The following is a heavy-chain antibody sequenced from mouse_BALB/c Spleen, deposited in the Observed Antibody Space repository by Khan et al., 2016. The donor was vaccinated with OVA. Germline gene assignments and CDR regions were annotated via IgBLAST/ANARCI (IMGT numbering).Heavy chain of an antibody. CDR3: TMLAYYYDSGGFAY. V-gene: IGHV5-6*01. CDR2: VSTGGSYT. Sequence: EVELVESGGDLVKPGGSLKLSCAASGFTFSTYGMSWVRQAPDKRLEWVATVSTGGSYTYYPDSVKGRFTISRDNAKNTLYLRMSGLRSEDTAMFYCTMLAYYYDSGGFAYWGQGTLVTVSA. D-gene: IGHD1-1*01. CDR1: GFTFSTYG. J-gene: IGHJ3*01.